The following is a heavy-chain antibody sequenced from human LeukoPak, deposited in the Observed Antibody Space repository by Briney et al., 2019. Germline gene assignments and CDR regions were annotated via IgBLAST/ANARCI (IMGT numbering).Heavy chain of an antibody. J-gene: IGHJ3*02. D-gene: IGHD2-15*01. CDR1: GLTFSHHG. CDR2: IRNDGSDK. Sequence: GVSLRLSCATAGLTFSHHGMHWVRQAPGKGLEWVTFIRNDGSDKYYADSVKVRFTISRDNSKNTLYLQMNTLRAEDTAVYYCAKDKGVVAFDIWGQGTMVTVSS. CDR3: AKDKGVVAFDI. V-gene: IGHV3-30*02.